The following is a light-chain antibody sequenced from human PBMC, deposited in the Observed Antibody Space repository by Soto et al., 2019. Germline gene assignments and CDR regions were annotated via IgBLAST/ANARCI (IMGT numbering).Light chain of an antibody. CDR3: QQRSNWIT. CDR2: DAS. CDR1: QSVSSY. J-gene: IGKJ5*01. V-gene: IGKV3-11*01. Sequence: EIVLTQSPATLSLSPGERATLSCRASQSVSSYLAWYQQKPGQAPRLLIYDASNRATGTPARCSGSGSGTDFTLTISSLEPEDFAVYYCQQRSNWITFGQGTRLEIK.